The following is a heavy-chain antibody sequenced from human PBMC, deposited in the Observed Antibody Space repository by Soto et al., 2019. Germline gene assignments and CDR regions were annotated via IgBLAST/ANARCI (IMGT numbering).Heavy chain of an antibody. J-gene: IGHJ4*02. V-gene: IGHV3-21*06. CDR3: ARESEDLTSNFDY. Sequence: PGGSLRLSCAASGFTFTRYSMNWARQAPGKGLEWVSSISSTTNYIYYGDSMKGRFTISRDNGKNSLYLEMHSLRAEDTAVYYCARESEDLTSNFDYWGQGTLVTVSS. CDR1: GFTFTRYS. CDR2: ISSTTNYI.